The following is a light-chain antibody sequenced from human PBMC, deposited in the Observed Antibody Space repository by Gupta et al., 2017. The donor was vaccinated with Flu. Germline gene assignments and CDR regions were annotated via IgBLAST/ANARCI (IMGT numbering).Light chain of an antibody. Sequence: QSALTQPDSVSGSPGQSITISCTGTSSDVGNYDLVSWYQHHPGKAPKLLIYEVTLRPSGVSGRFSGSKSGNTASLTISRLQADDEADYYCCSYAGSRNNVFGSGTKVTVL. CDR1: SSDVGNYDL. CDR3: CSYAGSRNNV. V-gene: IGLV2-23*02. CDR2: EVT. J-gene: IGLJ1*01.